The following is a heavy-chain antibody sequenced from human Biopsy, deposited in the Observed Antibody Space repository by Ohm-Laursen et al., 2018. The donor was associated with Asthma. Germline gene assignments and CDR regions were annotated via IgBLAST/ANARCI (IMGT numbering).Heavy chain of an antibody. CDR2: IYYSGST. D-gene: IGHD3-3*01. V-gene: IGHV4-39*01. Sequence: PGTLSLTCAVYGGSFSGYYWGWIRQPPGKGLEWIGSIYYSGSTYYNPSLKSRVTISVDTSKNQFSLKLSSVTAADTAVYYCARFTASITIFGVVNNWFDPWGQGTLVTVSS. CDR1: GGSFSGYY. J-gene: IGHJ5*02. CDR3: ARFTASITIFGVVNNWFDP.